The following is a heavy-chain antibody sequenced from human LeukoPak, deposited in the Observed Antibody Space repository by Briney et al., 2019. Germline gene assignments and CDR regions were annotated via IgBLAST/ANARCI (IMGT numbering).Heavy chain of an antibody. V-gene: IGHV4-59*01. D-gene: IGHD6-13*01. CDR1: GASISSYY. CDR3: ATYSINFYGRSSDI. J-gene: IGHJ3*02. Sequence: PSETLSLTCTVSGASISSYYWSWIRQPPRQGLEWIGYVHHSGTTNYNPSLESRVTISLDTSKNQFSLNLSSVTAADTAVYYCATYSINFYGRSSDIWGQGTMVTVSS. CDR2: VHHSGTT.